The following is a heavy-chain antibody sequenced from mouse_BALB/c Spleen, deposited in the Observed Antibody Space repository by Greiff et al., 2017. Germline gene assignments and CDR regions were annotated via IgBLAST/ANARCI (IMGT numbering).Heavy chain of an antibody. J-gene: IGHJ2*01. Sequence: VQLQQPGAELVRPGASVKLSCKASGYTFTSYWMHWVKQRPGQGLEWIGAIYPGNSDTSYNQKFKGKAKLTAVTSTSTAYMELSSLTNEDSAVYYCTRSTGRERKYYFDYWGQGTTLTVSS. CDR1: GYTFTSYW. CDR3: TRSTGRERKYYFDY. D-gene: IGHD1-3*01. V-gene: IGHV1-5*01. CDR2: IYPGNSDT.